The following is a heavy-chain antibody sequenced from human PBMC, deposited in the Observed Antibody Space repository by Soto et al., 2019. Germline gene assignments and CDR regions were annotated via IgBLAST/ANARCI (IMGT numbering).Heavy chain of an antibody. V-gene: IGHV1-69*12. CDR2: IIPIFGTP. D-gene: IGHD4-4*01. J-gene: IGHJ6*02. CDR3: ARQPTVTPYYYYGMDV. CDR1: GGTFSSYA. Sequence: QVQLVQSGAEVKKPGSSVKVSCKASGGTFSSYAISWVRQAPGQGLEWMGGIIPIFGTPDYAQKFQGRVTITADESTRTDYMELSSLRSEDTAVYYCARQPTVTPYYYYGMDVWGQGTTVTVSS.